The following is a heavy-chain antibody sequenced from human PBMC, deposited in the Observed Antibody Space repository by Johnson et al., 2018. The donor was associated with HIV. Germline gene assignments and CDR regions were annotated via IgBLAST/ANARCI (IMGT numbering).Heavy chain of an antibody. J-gene: IGHJ3*02. CDR1: GFIFSNYP. D-gene: IGHD6-19*01. CDR3: AREGGQWLVLVDAFDI. V-gene: IGHV3-30-3*01. Sequence: QVQLVESGGGVVQPGKSLRLSCAASGFIFSNYPMHWVRQAPGKGLEWVAVISYDGSNKYYADSVKGRFTISRDNSKNTLYLQMNSLRAEDTAVYYCAREGGQWLVLVDAFDIWGQGTMVTVSS. CDR2: ISYDGSNK.